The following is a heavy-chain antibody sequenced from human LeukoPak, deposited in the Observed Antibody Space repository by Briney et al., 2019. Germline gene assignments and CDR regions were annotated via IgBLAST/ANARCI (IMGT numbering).Heavy chain of an antibody. CDR1: GGSISSGSYY. J-gene: IGHJ4*02. CDR2: IYTSGST. CDR3: ARDSIHRRTTPFDY. V-gene: IGHV4-61*02. Sequence: SETLSLTCTVSGGSISSGSYYWSWIRQLAGKGLEWIGRIYTSGSTNYNPSLKSRVTISVDTSKNQFSLKVNSVTAADTAVYYCARDSIHRRTTPFDYWGQGTLVTVSS. D-gene: IGHD1-7*01.